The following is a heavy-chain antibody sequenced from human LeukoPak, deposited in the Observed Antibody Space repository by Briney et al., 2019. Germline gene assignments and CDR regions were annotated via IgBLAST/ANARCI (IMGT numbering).Heavy chain of an antibody. V-gene: IGHV4-59*12. D-gene: IGHD2-8*01. CDR1: GGSINNYY. Sequence: SETLSLTCTVSGGSINNYYWSRIRQPPGKGLEWIGSVYDSGSTYYNPSLKSRVTISVDTSKNQFSLKVSSVTAADTAVYYCARGRAGSGLMINWGQGTLVTVSS. CDR2: VYDSGST. J-gene: IGHJ4*02. CDR3: ARGRAGSGLMIN.